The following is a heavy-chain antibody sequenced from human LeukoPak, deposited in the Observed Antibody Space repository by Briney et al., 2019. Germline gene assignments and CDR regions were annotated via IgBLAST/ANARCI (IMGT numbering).Heavy chain of an antibody. V-gene: IGHV3-7*05. CDR2: INQDETEK. D-gene: IGHD3-16*01. CDR1: GFSFRNYW. J-gene: IGHJ4*02. Sequence: GGSLRLSCAAFGFSFRNYWMSWVRQAPGKGLERVANINQDETEKYYLGSVKGRVTISRDNAKNLLYLEMTSLRAEDTALYYCARVAYRPDYWGQGTLVTVSS. CDR3: ARVAYRPDY.